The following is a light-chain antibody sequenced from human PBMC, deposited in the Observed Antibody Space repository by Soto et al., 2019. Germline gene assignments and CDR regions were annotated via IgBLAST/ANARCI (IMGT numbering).Light chain of an antibody. V-gene: IGKV1-33*01. J-gene: IGKJ4*01. CDR3: QQFDDLPLT. CDR2: DVS. CDR1: QDISNY. Sequence: DIQMTQSPSSLSASVGDRVTITCQASQDISNYLNWYQQKPGKAPKILIYDVSVLEAGVPSRFSGGGSGTHFTLTISSQQAEDAATYYCQQFDDLPLTFAGGTKVQIK.